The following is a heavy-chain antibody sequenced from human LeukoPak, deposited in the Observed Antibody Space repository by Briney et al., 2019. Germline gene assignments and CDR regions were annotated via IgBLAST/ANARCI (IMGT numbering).Heavy chain of an antibody. J-gene: IGHJ4*02. CDR2: IKQDGSEK. D-gene: IGHD3-16*02. CDR3: ARVGGRYSPLGY. V-gene: IGHV3-7*01. Sequence: AGGSLRLSCAASGITFSSYWMSWLRQAPGKGLEWVANIKQDGSEKYYVDSVKGRFTISRDNDKNSLFLQMTSLRAEDTAVYYCARVGGRYSPLGYWGQGTLVTVSS. CDR1: GITFSSYW.